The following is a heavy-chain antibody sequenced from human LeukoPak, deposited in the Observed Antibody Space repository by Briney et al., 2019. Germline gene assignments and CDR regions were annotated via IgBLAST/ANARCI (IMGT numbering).Heavy chain of an antibody. CDR2: INDSGRI. D-gene: IGHD1-7*01. Sequence: PSETLSLTCAVYGGSFSNYYWSWIRQPPGKGLEWIGEINDSGRINYNPSLMSRVTISVDTSKNQFSLRLTSVTATDTAVYYCGRRWNYGRNYYIYVWGNGATVSVSS. CDR1: GGSFSNYY. J-gene: IGHJ6*03. CDR3: GRRWNYGRNYYIYV. V-gene: IGHV4-34*01.